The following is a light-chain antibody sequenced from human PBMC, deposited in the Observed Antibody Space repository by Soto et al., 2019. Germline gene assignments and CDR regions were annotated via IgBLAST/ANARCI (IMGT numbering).Light chain of an antibody. V-gene: IGLV2-14*01. CDR1: NSDVGGYNY. CDR3: SSYTTTTTPYV. Sequence: VLTQPASVSGSPGQSITIPCTGTNSDVGGYNYVSWYQHHPGKAPKLMIYEVFNRPSGVSSRFSGSESGSTASLTISGLQAEDXADYYCSSYTTTTTPYVFATGPKVTV. CDR2: EVF. J-gene: IGLJ1*01.